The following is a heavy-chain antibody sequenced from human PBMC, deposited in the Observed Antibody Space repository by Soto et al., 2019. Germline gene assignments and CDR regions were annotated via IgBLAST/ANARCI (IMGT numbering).Heavy chain of an antibody. CDR3: ARLQLGVDRMLNCFDP. Sequence: QVQVVQSGPELKKPGASVKVSCKAQGYIFTKYGIGWVRQAPGHGLEWMGLINVYNGDRKVAQKFQDRVSMTTDTATDTAYMELKSLRSGDTAVYYCARLQLGVDRMLNCFDPWGQGTLVTVSS. D-gene: IGHD2-8*01. CDR2: INVYNGDR. J-gene: IGHJ5*02. V-gene: IGHV1-18*01. CDR1: GYIFTKYG.